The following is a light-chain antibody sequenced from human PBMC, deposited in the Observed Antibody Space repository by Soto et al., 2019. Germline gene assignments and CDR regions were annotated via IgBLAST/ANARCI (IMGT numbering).Light chain of an antibody. J-gene: IGKJ4*01. Sequence: DIQMTQSPSSLSASVGDRVTITCRASQNINSYLNWYQQKVGKAPKLLINAACTLQSGVPLRFRGSGSGTDFTLTISSLQPEDFATYYCQESYNLHTFGGGTKVEIK. CDR3: QESYNLHT. CDR1: QNINSY. CDR2: AAC. V-gene: IGKV1-39*01.